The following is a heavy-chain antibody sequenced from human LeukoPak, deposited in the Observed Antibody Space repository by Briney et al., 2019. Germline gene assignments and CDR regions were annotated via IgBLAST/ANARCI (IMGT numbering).Heavy chain of an antibody. V-gene: IGHV4-59*12. CDR1: GGSISSYY. Sequence: KPSETLSLTCTVSGGSISSYYWSWIRQPPGKGLEWIGYIYYSGSTNYNPSLKSRVTISVDTSKNQFSLKLSSVTAADTAVYYCARDCRGGDCWDYWGQGTLVTVSS. CDR3: ARDCRGGDCWDY. CDR2: IYYSGST. J-gene: IGHJ4*02. D-gene: IGHD2-21*02.